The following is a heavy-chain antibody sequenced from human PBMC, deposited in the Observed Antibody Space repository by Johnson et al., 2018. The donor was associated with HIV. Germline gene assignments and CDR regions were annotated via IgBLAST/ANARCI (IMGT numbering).Heavy chain of an antibody. V-gene: IGHV3-30*04. CDR2: ISYDGSNK. J-gene: IGHJ3*02. CDR1: GFTFSSYA. D-gene: IGHD6-6*01. Sequence: VQLVESGGGVVQPGRSLRLSCAASGFTFSSYAMHWVRQAPGKGLEWVAVISYDGSNKYYADSVKGRFTISRDNSKNTLYLQMNSLRAEDTAVYYCARESELLSSSDAFDIWGQGTMGTVSS. CDR3: ARESELLSSSDAFDI.